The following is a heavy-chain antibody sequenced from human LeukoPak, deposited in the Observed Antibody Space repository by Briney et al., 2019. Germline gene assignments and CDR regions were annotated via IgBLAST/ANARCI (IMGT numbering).Heavy chain of an antibody. CDR3: ARGYPNDY. Sequence: GGSLRLSCVASGFTFSAYWVTWVRQAPGKGLEWVANINQDGSDKYYVDSVKGRFTISRDNAKNSAYLQMKSLRAEDAAVYYCARGYPNDYWGQGNVVTVSA. CDR2: INQDGSDK. D-gene: IGHD2-2*02. J-gene: IGHJ4*02. V-gene: IGHV3-7*01. CDR1: GFTFSAYW.